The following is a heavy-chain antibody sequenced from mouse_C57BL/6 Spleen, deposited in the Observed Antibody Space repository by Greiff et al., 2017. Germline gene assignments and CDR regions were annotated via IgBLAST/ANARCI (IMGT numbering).Heavy chain of an antibody. J-gene: IGHJ2*01. CDR3: ARVGDYDGPFDY. Sequence: DVKLVESEGGLVQPGSSMKLSCTASGFTFSDYYMAWVRQVPEKGLEWVANINYDGSSTYYLDSLKSRFIISRDNAKNILYLQMSSLKSEDTATYYCARVGDYDGPFDYWGQGTTLTVSS. CDR1: GFTFSDYY. V-gene: IGHV5-16*01. CDR2: INYDGSST. D-gene: IGHD2-4*01.